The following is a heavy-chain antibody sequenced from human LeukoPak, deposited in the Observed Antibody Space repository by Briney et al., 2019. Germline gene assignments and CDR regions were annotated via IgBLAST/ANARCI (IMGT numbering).Heavy chain of an antibody. D-gene: IGHD6-13*01. CDR2: IIPIFGTA. Sequence: ASVKVSCKASGGTFSSYAISWVRQAPGQGREWMGGIIPIFGTANYAQKFQGRVTITADESTSTAYMELSSLRAEDTAVYYCARARMGIAAPSGSGAFDIWGQGTMVTVSS. V-gene: IGHV1-69*01. J-gene: IGHJ3*02. CDR3: ARARMGIAAPSGSGAFDI. CDR1: GGTFSSYA.